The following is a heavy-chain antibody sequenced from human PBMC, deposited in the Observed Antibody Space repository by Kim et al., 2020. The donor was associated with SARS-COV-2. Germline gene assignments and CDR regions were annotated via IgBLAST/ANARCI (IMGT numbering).Heavy chain of an antibody. V-gene: IGHV7-4-1*02. D-gene: IGHD1-26*01. Sequence: YAQDFTGRFVFSLDTSVTTAYLQISSLKAEDTAVYYCARGRYSYYYGLDVWGQGTTVTVSS. J-gene: IGHJ6*02. CDR3: ARGRYSYYYGLDV.